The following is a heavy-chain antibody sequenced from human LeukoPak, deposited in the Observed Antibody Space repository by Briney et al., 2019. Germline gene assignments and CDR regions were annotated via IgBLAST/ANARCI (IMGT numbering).Heavy chain of an antibody. Sequence: GGSLRLSRAASGFTFSSHAMSWVRQAPGKGLEWVSAISGSGGSTYYADSVKGRFTISRDKSKNTLYLQMNSLSAEDTAVYYCAKGLAVAGHFDYWGQGTLVTVSS. CDR2: ISGSGGST. CDR3: AKGLAVAGHFDY. CDR1: GFTFSSHA. V-gene: IGHV3-23*01. J-gene: IGHJ4*02. D-gene: IGHD6-19*01.